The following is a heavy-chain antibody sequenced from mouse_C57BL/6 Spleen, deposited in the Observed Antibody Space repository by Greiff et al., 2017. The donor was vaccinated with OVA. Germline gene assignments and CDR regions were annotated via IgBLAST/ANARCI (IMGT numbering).Heavy chain of an antibody. J-gene: IGHJ4*01. CDR1: GYTFTSYW. Sequence: VKLQQPGAELVKPGASVKLSCKASGYTFTSYWMHWVKQRPGRGLEWIGRIDPNSGGTKYNEKFKSKATLTVDKPSSTAYMQLSSLTSEDSAVYYYAREGGTTGNAMDYWGQGTSVTVSS. D-gene: IGHD4-1*01. CDR2: IDPNSGGT. CDR3: AREGGTTGNAMDY. V-gene: IGHV1-72*01.